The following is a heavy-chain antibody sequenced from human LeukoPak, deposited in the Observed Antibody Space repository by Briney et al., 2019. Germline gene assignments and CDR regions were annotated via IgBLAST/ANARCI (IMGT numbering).Heavy chain of an antibody. V-gene: IGHV3-23*01. CDR1: GFTFSSYA. CDR2: ISGSGGST. Sequence: GGSLRLSCAASGFTFSSYAMSWVRQAPGKGLEWVSAISGSGGSTYYADSVKGRFTISRDNSKNTLYLQMSSLRAEDTAVYYCAKDIVVVVAAETNWFDPWDQGTLVTVSS. CDR3: AKDIVVVVAAETNWFDP. J-gene: IGHJ5*02. D-gene: IGHD2-15*01.